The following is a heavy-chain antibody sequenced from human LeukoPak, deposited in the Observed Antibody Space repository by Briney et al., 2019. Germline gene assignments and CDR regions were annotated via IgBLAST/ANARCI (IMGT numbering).Heavy chain of an antibody. CDR3: ASVLRYFDWLLMTYFDY. V-gene: IGHV4-39*01. CDR1: GGSISSSSYY. D-gene: IGHD3-9*01. CDR2: IYYSGST. Sequence: PSETLSLTCTVSGGSISSSSYYWGWIRQPPGKGLEWIGSIYYSGSTYYNPSLKSRVTISVDTSKNQFSLKLSSVTAADTAVYYCASVLRYFDWLLMTYFDYWGQGTLVTVSS. J-gene: IGHJ4*02.